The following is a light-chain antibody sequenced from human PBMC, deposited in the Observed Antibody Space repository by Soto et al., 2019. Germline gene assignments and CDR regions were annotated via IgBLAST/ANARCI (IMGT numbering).Light chain of an antibody. Sequence: QSALTQPASVSGSPGQSITISCTGPSSDVGGYNYVSWYQQHPGKAPKLMMYDVSNRPSGVSNRFSGSKSGNTASLTISGLQDEDEADYYCSSYTSSSTLVVFGGGTKRTVL. V-gene: IGLV2-14*01. CDR3: SSYTSSSTLVV. J-gene: IGLJ2*01. CDR1: SSDVGGYNY. CDR2: DVS.